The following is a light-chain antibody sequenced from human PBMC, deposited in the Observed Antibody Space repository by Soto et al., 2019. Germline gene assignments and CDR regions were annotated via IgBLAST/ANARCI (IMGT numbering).Light chain of an antibody. V-gene: IGLV2-14*01. Sequence: QSALTQPASVSGSPGQSITISCTGTSSDVGNYNYVSWYQQHPGKAPKLIIYDVTNRPSGVSNRLSGSKFGNTASLTISGRQAEDEADYYCSSYTSASTVIFGGGTKLTVL. CDR2: DVT. CDR1: SSDVGNYNY. J-gene: IGLJ2*01. CDR3: SSYTSASTVI.